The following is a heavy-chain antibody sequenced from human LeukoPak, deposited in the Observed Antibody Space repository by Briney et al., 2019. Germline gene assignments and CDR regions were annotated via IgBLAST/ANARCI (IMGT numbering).Heavy chain of an antibody. CDR1: GFTFTSYW. CDR2: ISPDGTST. D-gene: IGHD1-26*01. J-gene: IGHJ4*02. Sequence: GGSLGLSCAASGFTFTSYWMHWVRRAPGKGLVWVSRISPDGTSTAYADSVKGRFTISRDNAQNMLFLQMNSLRVDDTAVYYCVRGAPFDYWGQGTLVTVPS. CDR3: VRGAPFDY. V-gene: IGHV3-74*01.